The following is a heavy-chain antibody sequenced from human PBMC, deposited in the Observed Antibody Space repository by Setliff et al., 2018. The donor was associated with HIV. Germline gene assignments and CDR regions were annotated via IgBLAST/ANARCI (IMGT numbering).Heavy chain of an antibody. V-gene: IGHV1-2*02. Sequence: ASVKVSCKTSGYTFTGYYMHWVRQAPGQGLEWMGWINPNSGATNYAHIFQDRVTMTRDTSISTAYLELRRLRSDDTATYFCVTSPGSFTSVDETEAGDYWGQGTLVTVSS. D-gene: IGHD6-25*01. CDR2: INPNSGAT. CDR3: VTSPGSFTSVDETEAGDY. J-gene: IGHJ4*02. CDR1: GYTFTGYY.